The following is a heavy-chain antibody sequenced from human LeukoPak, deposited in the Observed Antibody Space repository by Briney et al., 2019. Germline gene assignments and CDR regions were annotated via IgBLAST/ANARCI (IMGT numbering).Heavy chain of an antibody. V-gene: IGHV1-8*01. J-gene: IGHJ6*02. CDR2: MNPNSGNT. CDR1: GYTFTSYD. CDR3: AREYWGVPAAIQDYYYYGMDV. Sequence: GASVKVSCKASGYTFTSYDINWVRQATGQGLAWMGWMNPNSGNTGYAQKFQGRVTMTRNTSISTAYMELSSLRSEDTAVYYCAREYWGVPAAIQDYYYYGMDVWGQGTTVTVSS. D-gene: IGHD2-2*02.